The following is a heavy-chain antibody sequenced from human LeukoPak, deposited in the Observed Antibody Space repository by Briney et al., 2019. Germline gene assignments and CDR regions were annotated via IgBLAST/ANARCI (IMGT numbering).Heavy chain of an antibody. D-gene: IGHD1-26*01. Sequence: PGGSLRLSCAASGFTFSSHWMSWVRQAPGKGPEWVANIKQDGTEIYYVDSVKGRFTISRDNAKNSLYLQMNSLRDEDTAVYYCAREVGGFRNYYYYYMDVWGKGTTVTVSS. CDR2: IKQDGTEI. J-gene: IGHJ6*03. CDR1: GFTFSSHW. V-gene: IGHV3-7*01. CDR3: AREVGGFRNYYYYYMDV.